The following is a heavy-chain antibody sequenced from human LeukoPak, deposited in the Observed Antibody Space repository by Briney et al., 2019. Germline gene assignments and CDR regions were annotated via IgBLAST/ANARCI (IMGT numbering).Heavy chain of an antibody. CDR1: GYTFTSYY. V-gene: IGHV1-46*01. D-gene: IGHD3-22*01. J-gene: IGHJ5*02. CDR3: ARDGVVVIEGLIGFDP. Sequence: ASVKVSCKASGYTFTSYYMHWVRQAPGQGLEWMGIINPSGGSTSYAQKFQGRVTMTRDTSTSTVYMELSSLRSEDTAVYYCARDGVVVIEGLIGFDPWGQGTLVTVSS. CDR2: INPSGGST.